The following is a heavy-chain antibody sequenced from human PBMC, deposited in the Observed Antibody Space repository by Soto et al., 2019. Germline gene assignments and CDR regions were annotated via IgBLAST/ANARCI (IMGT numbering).Heavy chain of an antibody. Sequence: GGSLRLWCGGSGRKSGGYWRSCVRQAPGKGLEWVANMKHDGGETYYVDSVKGRFTISRDNAHNSLYPQMNSLTAEDTAVYHCARDSGYCISTSSCFDYWGQGTLVTVSS. D-gene: IGHD2-2*01. V-gene: IGHV3-7*01. CDR1: GRKSGGYW. CDR2: MKHDGGET. J-gene: IGHJ4*02. CDR3: ARDSGYCISTSSCFDY.